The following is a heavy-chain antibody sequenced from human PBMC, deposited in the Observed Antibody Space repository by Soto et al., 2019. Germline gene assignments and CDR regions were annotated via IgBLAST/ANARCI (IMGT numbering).Heavy chain of an antibody. CDR2: IYSGGST. V-gene: IGHV3-53*01. D-gene: IGHD1-1*01. CDR3: ASPGGGHYYYGMDV. CDR1: GFTVSSNY. J-gene: IGHJ6*02. Sequence: PGGSLRLSCAASGFTVSSNYMSWVRQAPGKGLEWVSVIYSGGSTYYADSVKGRFTISRDNSKNTLYLQMNSLRAEDTAVYYCASPGGGHYYYGMDVWGQGTTVTVSS.